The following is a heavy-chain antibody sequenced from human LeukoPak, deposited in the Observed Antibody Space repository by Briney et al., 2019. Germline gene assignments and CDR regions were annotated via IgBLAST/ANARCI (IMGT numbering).Heavy chain of an antibody. CDR1: GFTFSGSA. V-gene: IGHV3-73*01. CDR2: IRSKANSYAT. D-gene: IGHD3-9*01. J-gene: IGHJ6*03. CDR3: TRIAPYYDILTGYSSYYYYMDV. Sequence: PGGSLRLSCAASGFTFSGSAMHWVRQASGKGPEWVGRIRSKANSYATAYAASVKGRFTISRDDSKNMAYLQMNSLKTEDTAVYYCTRIAPYYDILTGYSSYYYYMDVWGKGTTVTVSS.